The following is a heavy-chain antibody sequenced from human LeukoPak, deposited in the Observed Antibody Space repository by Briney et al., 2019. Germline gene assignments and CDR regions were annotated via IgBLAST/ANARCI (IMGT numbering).Heavy chain of an antibody. D-gene: IGHD5/OR15-5a*01. CDR3: ARDPTTLYNVAYYFDT. CDR1: DLPFSGYF. CDR2: INDRGLT. Sequence: SETLSLTCGVYDLPFSGYFWSWVRQSPERGLEWIGEINDRGLTNYNPSLKSRVTLSVDPSKKQFSLTSTSVTAADTAMYFCARDPTTLYNVAYYFDTWGQGTLVTVSS. V-gene: IGHV4-34*01. J-gene: IGHJ4*02.